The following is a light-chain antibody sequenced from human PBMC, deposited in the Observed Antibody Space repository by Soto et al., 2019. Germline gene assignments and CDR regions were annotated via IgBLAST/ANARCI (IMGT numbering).Light chain of an antibody. Sequence: EIVLTQSPGTLSLSPGEIATLSCTSSQSVSSSSVPWYKQNPGQAPRLLIYGASSRATGIPDRFSGSGSGTDFTLTISRLEPEDFAVYYCQQYGSSRGTFGQGPKVDIK. CDR1: QSVSSSS. CDR2: GAS. CDR3: QQYGSSRGT. V-gene: IGKV3-20*01. J-gene: IGKJ1*01.